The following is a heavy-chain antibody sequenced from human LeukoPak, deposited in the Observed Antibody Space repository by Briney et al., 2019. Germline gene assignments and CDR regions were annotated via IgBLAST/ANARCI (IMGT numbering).Heavy chain of an antibody. D-gene: IGHD3-9*01. J-gene: IGHJ4*02. CDR3: AIPPYDILTGYYLH. V-gene: IGHV4-34*01. CDR1: GGSFSGYY. CDR2: INHSGST. Sequence: SETLSLTCAVYGGSFSGYYWSWIRQPPGKGLEWIGEINHSGSTNYNPSLKSRVTISVDTSKNQFSLKLSSVTAADTAVYYCAIPPYDILTGYYLHWGQGTLVTVSS.